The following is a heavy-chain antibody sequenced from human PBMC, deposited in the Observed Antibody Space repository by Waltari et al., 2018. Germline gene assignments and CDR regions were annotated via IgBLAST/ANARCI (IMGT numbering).Heavy chain of an antibody. CDR3: TREWVQLERYFDY. Sequence: EVQLVESGGGLVQPGRSLRLSCTASGFTFGDYAMSWFRQAPGKGLEWVGFIRSKAYGGTTEYAASVKGRFTISRDDSKSIAYRQMNSLKTEDTAVYYCTREWVQLERYFDYWGQGTLVTVSS. D-gene: IGHD1-1*01. CDR2: IRSKAYGGTT. CDR1: GFTFGDYA. V-gene: IGHV3-49*03. J-gene: IGHJ4*02.